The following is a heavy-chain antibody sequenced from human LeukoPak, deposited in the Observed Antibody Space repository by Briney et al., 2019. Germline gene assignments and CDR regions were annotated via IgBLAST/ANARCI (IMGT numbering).Heavy chain of an antibody. CDR1: GGSFSGYY. V-gene: IGHV4-34*01. CDR3: ARGSRTPDY. Sequence: PSETLSLTCDVYGGSFSGYYWSWIRQPPGKGLEWIGEINHSGSTNYNPSLKSRVTISLDTSKRHFSLRLSSVTAADTAVYFCARGSRTPDYWGQGTLVTVSS. J-gene: IGHJ4*02. CDR2: INHSGST.